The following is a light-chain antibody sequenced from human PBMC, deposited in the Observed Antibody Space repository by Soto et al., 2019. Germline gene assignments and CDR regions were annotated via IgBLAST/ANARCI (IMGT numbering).Light chain of an antibody. CDR1: QSISNH. CDR3: QQSYSSPPT. J-gene: IGKJ1*01. V-gene: IGKV1-39*01. CDR2: AAS. Sequence: DIQMTQSPSSLSPSVEDRVIITCRASQSISNHLNWYQQKPGKAPKLLIFAASSLQSGVPSRFSGSRSGPDFTLTISSLKPEDFATYYCQQSYSSPPTFGQGTKVEI.